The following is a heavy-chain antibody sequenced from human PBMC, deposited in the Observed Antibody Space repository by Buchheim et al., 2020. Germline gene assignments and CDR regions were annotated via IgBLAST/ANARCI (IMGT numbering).Heavy chain of an antibody. J-gene: IGHJ4*02. D-gene: IGHD2-8*01. CDR3: ARDLMGYLFDY. CDR2: IDRSGGSP. V-gene: IGHV3-48*02. Sequence: EVQLVESGGGLVQPGMSLRLSCECSGFTFRNNAMHWVRQAPGKGLEWIAHIDRSGGSPFYAASVKGRFTISRDNAKNSLYLPMYSLRDEDTAVYYCARDLMGYLFDYCGQGTL. CDR1: GFTFRNNA.